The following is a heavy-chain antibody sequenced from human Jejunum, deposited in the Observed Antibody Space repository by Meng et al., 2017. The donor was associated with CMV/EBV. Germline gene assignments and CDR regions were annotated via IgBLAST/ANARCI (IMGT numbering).Heavy chain of an antibody. J-gene: IGHJ6*02. Sequence: CTVSGGSISSYYWSWIRQLPGKGLEWIAYIYYSGRTSYNPSLKSRVTISVDTSKNQFSLKLSSVTAADTAVYYCARRHFGYYAMDVWGQGTTVTVSS. D-gene: IGHD3-10*01. CDR1: GGSISSYY. V-gene: IGHV4-59*12. CDR3: ARRHFGYYAMDV. CDR2: IYYSGRT.